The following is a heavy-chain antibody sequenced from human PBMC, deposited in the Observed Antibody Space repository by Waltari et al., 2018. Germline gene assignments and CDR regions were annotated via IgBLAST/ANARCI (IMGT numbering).Heavy chain of an antibody. Sequence: QVQLVQSGAEVKKPGSSVKVSCKASGGTFSSYALSWVRQAPGQGLEWMGGIIPIFGTANYAQKCQGRVTITADESTSTAYMELSSLRSEDTAVYYCASWGGSFLDDAFDIWGQGTMVTVSS. CDR3: ASWGGSFLDDAFDI. CDR2: IIPIFGTA. CDR1: GGTFSSYA. V-gene: IGHV1-69*13. D-gene: IGHD2-15*01. J-gene: IGHJ3*02.